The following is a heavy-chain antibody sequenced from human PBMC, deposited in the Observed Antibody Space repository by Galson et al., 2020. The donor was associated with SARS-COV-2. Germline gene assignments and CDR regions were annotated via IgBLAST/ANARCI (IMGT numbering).Heavy chain of an antibody. CDR3: ARSHDSNCNALDI. CDR1: DGSISSANYY. J-gene: IGHJ3*02. D-gene: IGHD3-22*01. CDR2: IHSTGST. Sequence: SETLSLTCIVSDGSISSANYYWRWIGQTAGKEPEWIPRIHSTGSTNYNPSLKSRVTISVDTSKNQFSLRLSSVTAADTAVYYCARSHDSNCNALDIWGQWTMVTVSS. V-gene: IGHV4-61*02.